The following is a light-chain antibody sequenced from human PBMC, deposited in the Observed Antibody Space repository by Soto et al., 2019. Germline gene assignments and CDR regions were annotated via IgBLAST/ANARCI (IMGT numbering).Light chain of an antibody. CDR2: EVS. CDR1: SSDVGGYNY. Sequence: QSALTQPASVSGSPGQSITISCTGTSSDVGGYNYVSWYQQHPGKAPKLIIYEVSNRPSGVSNRFSGSKSGNGDSLTISGLQAEDEADYYCNSYTSKSTGVFGTGTKLTVL. V-gene: IGLV2-14*01. CDR3: NSYTSKSTGV. J-gene: IGLJ1*01.